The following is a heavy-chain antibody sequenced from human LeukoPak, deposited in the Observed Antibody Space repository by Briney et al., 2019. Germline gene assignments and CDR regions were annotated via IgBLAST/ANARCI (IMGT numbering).Heavy chain of an antibody. V-gene: IGHV1-69*05. D-gene: IGHD3-10*01. CDR1: GGTFSSYA. CDR3: ASGVRRERYYYMDV. J-gene: IGHJ6*03. CDR2: IIHIFGTA. Sequence: ASVTVSCKSSGGTFSSYAISWVRQAPGQGLEWMGGIIHIFGTANYAQKFQSRVTITTDESTSTAYMELSSLRSEDTAVYYCASGVRRERYYYMDVWGKGTTVTVSS.